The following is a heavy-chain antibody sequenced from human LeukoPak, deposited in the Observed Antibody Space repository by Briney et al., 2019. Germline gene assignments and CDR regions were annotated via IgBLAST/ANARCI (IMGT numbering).Heavy chain of an antibody. D-gene: IGHD6-13*01. V-gene: IGHV3-11*06. CDR1: GFTFGDYY. CDR2: ISSSSSYT. Sequence: GGSLRLSCAASGFTFGDYYMSWIRQAPGKGLEWVSYISSSSSYTNYADSVKGRFTISRDNAKNSLYLQMNSLRAEDTAVYYCARDGYSSSWYWFDYWGQGTLVTVSS. CDR3: ARDGYSSSWYWFDY. J-gene: IGHJ4*02.